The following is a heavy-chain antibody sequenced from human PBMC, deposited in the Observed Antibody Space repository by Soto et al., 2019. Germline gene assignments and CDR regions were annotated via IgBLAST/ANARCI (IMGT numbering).Heavy chain of an antibody. CDR2: ISDRGTT. CDR3: ARDRWTSRANWFDP. CDR1: GGSIDSYY. J-gene: IGHJ5*02. Sequence: SSETLSLTCTIFGGSIDSYYWSWIRQAPGKGLEWIGHISDRGTTTYNPSLGSRVTISVDTSRNLFSLKLSSVTVADTAVYFCARDRWTSRANWFDPWGQGIMVTVSS. V-gene: IGHV4-59*12. D-gene: IGHD3-16*02.